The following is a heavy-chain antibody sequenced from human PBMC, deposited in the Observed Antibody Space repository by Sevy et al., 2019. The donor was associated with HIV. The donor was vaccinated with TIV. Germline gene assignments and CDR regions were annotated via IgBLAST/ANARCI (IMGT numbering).Heavy chain of an antibody. D-gene: IGHD5-18*01. V-gene: IGHV3-30*04. CDR3: ARDSFQELQLWLSSPYYYYYGMDV. Sequence: GGSLRLSCAASGFTFSSYAMHWVRQAPGKGLEWVAVISYDGSNKYYADSVKGRFTISRDNSKNTLYLQMNSQRAEDTAVYYCARDSFQELQLWLSSPYYYYYGMDVWGQGTTVTVSS. CDR2: ISYDGSNK. CDR1: GFTFSSYA. J-gene: IGHJ6*02.